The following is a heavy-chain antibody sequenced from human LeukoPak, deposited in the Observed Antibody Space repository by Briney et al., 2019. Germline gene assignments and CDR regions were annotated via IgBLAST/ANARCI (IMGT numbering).Heavy chain of an antibody. CDR1: GFTFSSNA. V-gene: IGHV3-30-3*01. Sequence: GGSLRLSCAASGFTFSSNAMNWVRQAPGKGLEWVAVISYDGSNKYSADSVKGRFTISRDNSKNTLYLQMNSLRPEDTAVYYCARWASALWFGELLSHYFDYWGQGTLVTVSS. D-gene: IGHD3-10*01. J-gene: IGHJ4*02. CDR2: ISYDGSNK. CDR3: ARWASALWFGELLSHYFDY.